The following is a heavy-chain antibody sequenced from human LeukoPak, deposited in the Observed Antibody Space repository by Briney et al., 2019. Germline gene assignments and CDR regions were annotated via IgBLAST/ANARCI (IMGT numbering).Heavy chain of an antibody. V-gene: IGHV4-34*01. CDR1: GGSISSYY. Sequence: SETLSLTCTVSGGSISSYYWSWIRQPPGKGLEWIGEINHSGSTNYNPSLKSRVTISVDTSKNQFSLKLSSVTAADTAVYYCAKGGYHWGSWGQGTLVTVSS. CDR3: AKGGYHWGS. CDR2: INHSGST. J-gene: IGHJ5*02. D-gene: IGHD5-18*01.